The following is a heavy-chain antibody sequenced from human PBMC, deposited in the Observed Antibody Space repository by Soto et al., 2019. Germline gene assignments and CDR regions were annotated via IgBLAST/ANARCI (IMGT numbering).Heavy chain of an antibody. CDR2: ISGGGDAT. CDR3: ARKILGSTTRPEYWYFDL. J-gene: IGHJ2*01. Sequence: EVQLLESGGGLVQPGGSLRLSCAGSGFTFFNYAMNWVRQAPGTGLAWVSSISGGGDATFFPDSVRGRFTFSRNNSKTTVTLQINRLRVEETAFDYCARKILGSTTRPEYWYFDLWGRGTLFTVSS. D-gene: IGHD7-27*01. CDR1: GFTFFNYA. V-gene: IGHV3-23*01.